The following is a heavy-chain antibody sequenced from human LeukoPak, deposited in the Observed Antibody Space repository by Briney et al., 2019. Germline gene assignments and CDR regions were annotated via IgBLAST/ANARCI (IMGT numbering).Heavy chain of an antibody. CDR1: GVSFSGYY. D-gene: IGHD6-13*01. Sequence: PSETLSLTCAVYGVSFSGYYWSWIRQPPGKGLEWIGEINHSGSTNYNPSLKSRVTISVGTSKNEFSLKLGSVTATDTAVYYCARVTGYRIEDYFDYWGQGTLVTVSS. V-gene: IGHV4-34*01. CDR3: ARVTGYRIEDYFDY. CDR2: INHSGST. J-gene: IGHJ4*02.